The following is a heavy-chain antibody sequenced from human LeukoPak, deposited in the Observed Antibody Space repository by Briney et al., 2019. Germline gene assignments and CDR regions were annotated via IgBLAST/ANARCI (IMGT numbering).Heavy chain of an antibody. CDR3: ARDKGYYYDSSGYPDWGDY. V-gene: IGHV1-2*02. D-gene: IGHD3-22*01. CDR1: GYTFTGYY. J-gene: IGHJ4*02. CDR2: INPNSGGT. Sequence: ASVKVSCKASGYTFTGYYMHWVRQAPGQGLEWMGWINPNSGGTNYAQKFQGRVTMTRDTSISTAYMELSGLRSDDTAVYYCARDKGYYYDSSGYPDWGDYWGQGTLVTVSS.